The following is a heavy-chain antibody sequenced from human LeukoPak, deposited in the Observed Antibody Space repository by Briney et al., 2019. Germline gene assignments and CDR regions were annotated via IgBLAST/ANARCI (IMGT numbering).Heavy chain of an antibody. Sequence: GGSLRLSCAASGFTFSSYAMHWVRQAPGKGLEWVAVISYDGSNKYYADSVKGRFTISRDNSKNTLYLQMNSLRAEDTAVYYCAKDRSLVRPQYFQHWGQGTLVTVSS. CDR1: GFTFSSYA. D-gene: IGHD6-13*01. V-gene: IGHV3-30-3*01. CDR3: AKDRSLVRPQYFQH. CDR2: ISYDGSNK. J-gene: IGHJ1*01.